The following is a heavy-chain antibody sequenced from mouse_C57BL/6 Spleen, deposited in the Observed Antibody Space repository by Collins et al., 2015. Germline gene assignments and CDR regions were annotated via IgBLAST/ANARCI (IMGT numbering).Heavy chain of an antibody. CDR1: GYTFTSYW. Sequence: QVQLQQPGAELVRPGSSVKLSCKASGYTFTSYWMHWVKQRPIQGLEWIGNIDPSDSETHYNQKFKDKATLTVDKSSSTAYMQLSSLTSEDSAVYYCARSTMVTGYAMDCWGQGTSVTVSS. V-gene: IGHV1-52*01. CDR3: ARSTMVTGYAMDC. D-gene: IGHD2-2*01. J-gene: IGHJ4*01. CDR2: IDPSDSET.